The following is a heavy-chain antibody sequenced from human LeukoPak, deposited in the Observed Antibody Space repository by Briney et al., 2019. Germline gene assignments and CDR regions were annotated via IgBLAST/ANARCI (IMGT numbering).Heavy chain of an antibody. CDR3: ARARRGQGFDY. D-gene: IGHD5-12*01. Sequence: GGSLRLSCAASGFTFSTYSMNWVRQAPGKGLEWVSYISRSSSSIYYADSVKGRFTISRDNAKNSLFLQMNSLRAEDTAVYYCARARRGQGFDYWGQGTLVTVSS. CDR1: GFTFSTYS. CDR2: ISRSSSSI. J-gene: IGHJ4*02. V-gene: IGHV3-48*01.